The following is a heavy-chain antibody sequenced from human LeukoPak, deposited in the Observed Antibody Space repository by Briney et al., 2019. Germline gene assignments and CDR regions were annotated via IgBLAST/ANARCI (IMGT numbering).Heavy chain of an antibody. Sequence: GGSLRLSCAASGFTFDDHAMHWVRQAPGKGLEWVSGISWDSVNIGYADSVKGRFTISRDNAKNSLYLQMNSLRAEDTALYYCAKDSHYDILTGYSNWFDPWGQGTLVTVSS. CDR1: GFTFDDHA. CDR2: ISWDSVNI. V-gene: IGHV3-9*01. J-gene: IGHJ5*02. CDR3: AKDSHYDILTGYSNWFDP. D-gene: IGHD3-9*01.